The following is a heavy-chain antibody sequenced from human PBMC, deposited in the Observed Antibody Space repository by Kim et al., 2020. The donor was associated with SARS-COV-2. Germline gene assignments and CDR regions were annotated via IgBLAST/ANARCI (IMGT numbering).Heavy chain of an antibody. CDR3: AKVGTTVLVDYFDY. J-gene: IGHJ4*02. V-gene: IGHV3-23*01. CDR2: ISGSGSST. Sequence: GGSLRLSCTASGFTFSSYAMSWVRQAPGKGLEWVSIISGSGSSTVYTDSVKGRFTISRDNSKNTLYVQMNSLRAEDTAVYYCAKVGTTVLVDYFDYWGQGTLVTVSS. CDR1: GFTFSSYA. D-gene: IGHD1-7*01.